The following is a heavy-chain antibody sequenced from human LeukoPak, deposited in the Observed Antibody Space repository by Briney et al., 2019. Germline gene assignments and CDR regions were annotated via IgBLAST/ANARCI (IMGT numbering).Heavy chain of an antibody. CDR2: IIPIFGTA. V-gene: IGHV1-69*13. CDR1: GGTFSSYA. J-gene: IGHJ4*02. Sequence: GASVKVSCKASGGTFSSYAISWVRQAPGQGLEWMGGIIPIFGTANYAQKFQGRVTITADESTSTAYMELSSLRSEDTAVYYCARDEYDILTGYYFDYWGQGTLVTVSS. D-gene: IGHD3-9*01. CDR3: ARDEYDILTGYYFDY.